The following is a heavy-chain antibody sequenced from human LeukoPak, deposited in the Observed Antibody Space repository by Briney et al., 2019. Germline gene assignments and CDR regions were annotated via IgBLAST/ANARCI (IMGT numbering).Heavy chain of an antibody. Sequence: VASVKVSCKASGYTFTSYGISWVRQAPGQGLEWMGWISAYNGNTNYAQKLQGRVTMTTDTSTSTAYMELRSLRSDNTAVYYCARGEASSRGYYYYYMDVWGKGTTVTVSS. V-gene: IGHV1-18*01. J-gene: IGHJ6*03. CDR1: GYTFTSYG. CDR3: ARGEASSRGYYYYYMDV. CDR2: ISAYNGNT. D-gene: IGHD1-26*01.